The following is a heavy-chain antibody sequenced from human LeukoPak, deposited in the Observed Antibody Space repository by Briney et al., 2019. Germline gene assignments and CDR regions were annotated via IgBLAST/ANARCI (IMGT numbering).Heavy chain of an antibody. Sequence: GGSLRLSCAASGFTFSTYSMNWVRQTPGKGLEWVSSINSRSTYIYYAGSVKGRFTVSRDNAKNSLYLQMNSLRVEDTAVYFCAREPTAMILWGQGTLVTVSS. CDR2: INSRSTYI. CDR1: GFTFSTYS. D-gene: IGHD5-18*01. V-gene: IGHV3-21*01. J-gene: IGHJ4*02. CDR3: AREPTAMIL.